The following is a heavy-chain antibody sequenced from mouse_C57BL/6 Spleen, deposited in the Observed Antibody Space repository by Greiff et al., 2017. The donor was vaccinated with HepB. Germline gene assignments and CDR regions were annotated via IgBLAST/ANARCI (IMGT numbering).Heavy chain of an antibody. CDR1: GYAFSSSW. CDR2: IYPGDGDT. CDR3: ARSLYDGAMDY. Sequence: QVQLKESGPELVKPGASVKISCKASGYAFSSSWMNWVKQRPGKGLEWIGRIYPGDGDTNYNGKFKGKATLTADKSSSTAYMQLSSLTSEDSAVYFCARSLYDGAMDYWSQGTSVTVSS. D-gene: IGHD2-12*01. J-gene: IGHJ4*01. V-gene: IGHV1-82*01.